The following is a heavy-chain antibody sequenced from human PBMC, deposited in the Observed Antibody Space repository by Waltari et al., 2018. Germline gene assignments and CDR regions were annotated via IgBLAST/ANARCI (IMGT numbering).Heavy chain of an antibody. V-gene: IGHV4-39*01. J-gene: IGHJ4*02. Sequence: QLQLQESGPGLVKPSETLSLTCTVSGGSITRSSHYWGWIRQPPGKGLEWIATVDYTGTTYYNPSLKSRVTVSVDTSKNQFSLKLSSVSAADTAVYYCARHLSGSGTYNSPVTLFDYWGQGTLVTVSS. CDR2: VDYTGTT. D-gene: IGHD3-10*01. CDR1: GGSITRSSHY. CDR3: ARHLSGSGTYNSPVTLFDY.